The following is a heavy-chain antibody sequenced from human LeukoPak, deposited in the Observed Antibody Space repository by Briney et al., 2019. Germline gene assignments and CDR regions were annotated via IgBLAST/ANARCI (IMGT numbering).Heavy chain of an antibody. Sequence: PSETLSLTCAVYGGSFSGYYWSWIRQPPGKGLEWIGEINHSGSTNYNPSLKSRVTVSVDTSKNQFSLKLSSVTAADTAVYYCASQRGGIAAANDYWGQGTLVTVSS. J-gene: IGHJ4*02. V-gene: IGHV4-34*01. CDR3: ASQRGGIAAANDY. D-gene: IGHD6-13*01. CDR1: GGSFSGYY. CDR2: INHSGST.